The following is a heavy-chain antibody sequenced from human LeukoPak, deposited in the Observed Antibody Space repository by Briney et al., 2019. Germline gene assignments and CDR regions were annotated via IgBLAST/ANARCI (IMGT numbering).Heavy chain of an antibody. Sequence: SVKVSCKTSGATFLSHTFSWVRQAPGQGLEWMGKITPVINTANYAQTFQGRVSIYADRYTTTVYMDLSGLRPDDTAVYYCARVNLRGSNYNWFDPWGQGTLVTVAS. CDR3: ARVNLRGSNYNWFDP. D-gene: IGHD1-26*01. CDR2: ITPVINTA. V-gene: IGHV1-69*08. CDR1: GATFLSHT. J-gene: IGHJ5*02.